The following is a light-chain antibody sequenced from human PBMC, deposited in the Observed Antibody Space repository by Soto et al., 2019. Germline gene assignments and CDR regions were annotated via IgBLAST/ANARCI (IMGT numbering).Light chain of an antibody. CDR3: QQCFNPPGT. CDR2: GAS. Sequence: MRMSQSPSSLSASLRARVPIPSRASRSISNYLNWYQQKTGKAPQVLIYGASSLQSGVPSRFSASGSGTDFTLTINSLQPEDFATYYCQQCFNPPGTFGQGTRLA. V-gene: IGKV1-39*01. CDR1: RSISNY. J-gene: IGKJ5*01.